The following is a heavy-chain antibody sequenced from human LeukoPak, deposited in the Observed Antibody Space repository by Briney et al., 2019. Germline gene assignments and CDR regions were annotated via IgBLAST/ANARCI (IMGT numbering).Heavy chain of an antibody. CDR3: ARVAYCTKGVCINFDL. D-gene: IGHD2-8*01. J-gene: IGHJ4*02. V-gene: IGHV1-2*02. CDR1: GYTFTGSY. Sequence: ASLKVSCKASGYTFTGSYIHWMRQAPGQGPEWMGWINPNSGGTKYAQNFQGRLTVTRDTSTSTAYMELRGLKADDTAVYYSARVAYCTKGVCINFDLWGQGTLVTVSS. CDR2: INPNSGGT.